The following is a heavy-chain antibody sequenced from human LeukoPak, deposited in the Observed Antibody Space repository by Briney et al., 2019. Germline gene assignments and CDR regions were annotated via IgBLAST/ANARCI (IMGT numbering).Heavy chain of an antibody. Sequence: GASVKVSCKASGYTFTGYYMHWVRQAPGQGLERMGWINPNSGGTNYAQKFQGRVTMTRDTSISTAYMELSRLRSDDTAVYYCARDRDYGDYVLGYWGQGTLVTVPS. CDR3: ARDRDYGDYVLGY. CDR2: INPNSGGT. V-gene: IGHV1-2*02. CDR1: GYTFTGYY. J-gene: IGHJ4*02. D-gene: IGHD4-17*01.